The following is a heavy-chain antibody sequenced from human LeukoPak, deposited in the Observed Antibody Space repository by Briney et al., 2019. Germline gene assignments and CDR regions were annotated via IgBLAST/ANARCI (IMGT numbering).Heavy chain of an antibody. Sequence: SETLSLTCTVSGGSISSYYWSWIRQPPGKGLEWIGYIYYSGSTNYNPSLKSRVTISVDTSKNQFSPKLSSVTAADTAVYYCARFPSIAVAGDYWGQGTLVTVSS. V-gene: IGHV4-59*08. CDR1: GGSISSYY. J-gene: IGHJ4*02. CDR2: IYYSGST. CDR3: ARFPSIAVAGDY. D-gene: IGHD6-19*01.